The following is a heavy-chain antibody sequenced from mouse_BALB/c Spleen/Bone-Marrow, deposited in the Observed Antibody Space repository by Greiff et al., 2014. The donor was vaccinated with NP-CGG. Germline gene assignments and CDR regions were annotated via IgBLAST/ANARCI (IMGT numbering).Heavy chain of an antibody. J-gene: IGHJ4*01. CDR3: ARKSQRAYDSMDY. D-gene: IGHD2-4*01. Sequence: VKVVESGPELVKPGASVRISCEASGYTFTSYYVHWVRQRPGQGLEWIGWIYPGDFNTKYNEKFKGKATLTADKSSSTASMQVSSLTSEDSAVYFCARKSQRAYDSMDYWGQGTSVTVSS. V-gene: IGHV1S56*01. CDR1: GYTFTSYY. CDR2: IYPGDFNT.